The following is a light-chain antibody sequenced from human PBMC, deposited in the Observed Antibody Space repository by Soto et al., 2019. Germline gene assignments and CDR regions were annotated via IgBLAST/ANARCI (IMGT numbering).Light chain of an antibody. CDR1: QSVLYSFNNKNY. CDR2: WAS. J-gene: IGKJ1*01. CDR3: HHYYSDPPWT. Sequence: DIVMTQSPDSLAVSLGERATINCRSSQSVLYSFNNKNYLGWYQQKPGQAPKLLIYWASTRESGVPDRISGSGSGTDFTLTISSLQAEDVAVYYCHHYYSDPPWTFGQGSKVEIK. V-gene: IGKV4-1*01.